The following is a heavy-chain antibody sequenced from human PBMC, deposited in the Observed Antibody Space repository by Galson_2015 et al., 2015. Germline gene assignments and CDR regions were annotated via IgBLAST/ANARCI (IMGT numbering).Heavy chain of an antibody. Sequence: SVKVSCKASGYTFTSYAMNWVRQAPGQGLEWMGWINTNTGNPTYAQGFTGRFVFSLDTSVSTTYLQLSSLKAEATAVYYCARAVGIAAAAPGGVCGYSGHGTLVTVSS. V-gene: IGHV7-4-1*02. CDR1: GYTFTSYA. CDR3: ARAVGIAAAAPGGVCGY. J-gene: IGHJ4*01. CDR2: INTNTGNP. D-gene: IGHD6-13*01.